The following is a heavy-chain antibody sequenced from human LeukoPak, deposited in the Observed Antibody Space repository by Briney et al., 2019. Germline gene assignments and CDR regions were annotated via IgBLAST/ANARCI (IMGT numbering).Heavy chain of an antibody. Sequence: GGSLRLSCAASGFTLDDYAMHWVRQAPGKGLEWVSGISWNSGSIGYADSVKGRFTISRDNAKNSLYLQMNSLRAEDMALYYCAKVSTIFDAFDIWGQGTMVTVSS. CDR2: ISWNSGSI. V-gene: IGHV3-9*03. D-gene: IGHD3-3*01. CDR3: AKVSTIFDAFDI. J-gene: IGHJ3*02. CDR1: GFTLDDYA.